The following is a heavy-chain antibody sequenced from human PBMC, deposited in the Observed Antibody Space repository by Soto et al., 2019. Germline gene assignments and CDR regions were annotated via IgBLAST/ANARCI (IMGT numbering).Heavy chain of an antibody. CDR2: ISYDGSNK. D-gene: IGHD2-2*01. CDR1: GFSFSSYC. V-gene: IGHV3-30*18. CDR3: AKISYQLLYYYYGMDV. Sequence: CLRLSCAACGFSFSSYCMHWVRQAPGKGLEWVAVISYDGSNKYYADSVKGRFTISRDNSKNTLYLQMNSLRAEGTAVYYCAKISYQLLYYYYGMDVWGQGTTVTVSS. J-gene: IGHJ6*02.